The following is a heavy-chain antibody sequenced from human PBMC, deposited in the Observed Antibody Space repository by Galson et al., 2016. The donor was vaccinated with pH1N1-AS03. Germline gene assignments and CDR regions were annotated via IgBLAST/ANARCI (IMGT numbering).Heavy chain of an antibody. D-gene: IGHD5-18*01. V-gene: IGHV4-59*01. J-gene: IGHJ4*01. Sequence: WSWVRQSPGKGLECIGYIYSSGSAIYNPSFGSRVTISIDTSRNQFSLRVNSVTAADTAVYYCARYTYESAAGGYFFDYWGHGTLVTVSS. CDR3: ARYTYESAAGGYFFDY. CDR2: IYSSGSA.